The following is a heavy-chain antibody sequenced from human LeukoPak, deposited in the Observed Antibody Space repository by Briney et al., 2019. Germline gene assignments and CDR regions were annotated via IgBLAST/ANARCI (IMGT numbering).Heavy chain of an antibody. V-gene: IGHV3-21*06. CDR2: ISSSSSYI. Sequence: GGTLRLSCTASGFTFSDYNFNWVRQAPGKGLEWVSSISSSSSYIYYAESVKGRFTVSRDNAKNSVYLQLSSLRAEDTAVYYCARISLLGLVPAVGFNDYWGQGTSVTVSS. J-gene: IGHJ4*02. D-gene: IGHD1-26*01. CDR1: GFTFSDYN. CDR3: ARISLLGLVPAVGFNDY.